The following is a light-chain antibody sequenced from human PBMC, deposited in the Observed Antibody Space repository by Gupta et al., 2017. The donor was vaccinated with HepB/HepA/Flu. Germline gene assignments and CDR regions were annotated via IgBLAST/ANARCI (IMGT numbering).Light chain of an antibody. CDR1: QSVLYSSNNKTY. J-gene: IGKJ2*04. CDR3: QQYDSTPCS. CDR2: WAS. Sequence: DIVMTQSADSLAVSLGERATINCKSSQSVLYSSNNKTYLAWYQQKPGQPPKLLIYWASTRESGVPDRFSGRGSGTDFTLTISSLQAEDVAVYYCQQYDSTPCSFGQGTKLENK. V-gene: IGKV4-1*01.